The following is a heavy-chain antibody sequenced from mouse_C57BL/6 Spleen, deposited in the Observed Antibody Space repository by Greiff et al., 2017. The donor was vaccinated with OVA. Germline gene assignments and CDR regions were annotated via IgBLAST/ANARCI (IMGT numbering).Heavy chain of an antibody. Sequence: VQLQQSGAELVKPGASVKLSCKASGYTFTSYWMHWVKQRPGQGLEWIGMIHPNSGSTNYNEKFKSKATLTVDKSSSTAYMQLSSLTSEDSAVYYCARQHRYYFDYWGQGTTLTVSS. CDR1: GYTFTSYW. CDR2: IHPNSGST. D-gene: IGHD6-1*01. J-gene: IGHJ2*01. V-gene: IGHV1-64*01. CDR3: ARQHRYYFDY.